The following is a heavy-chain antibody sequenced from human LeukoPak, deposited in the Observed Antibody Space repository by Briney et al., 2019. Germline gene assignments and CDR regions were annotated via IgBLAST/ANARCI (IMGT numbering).Heavy chain of an antibody. D-gene: IGHD3-10*01. J-gene: IGHJ5*02. Sequence: PGTSLRLSCTASGYTFSDYGMHWVRQAPGKGLEWLSVISYSGVVKFYADSVKGRFTISRDNANNSLYLQMNSLRAEDTAVYYCASRRGVYRDWFDPWGQGTLVTVSS. CDR2: ISYSGVVK. CDR1: GYTFSDYG. V-gene: IGHV3-33*08. CDR3: ASRRGVYRDWFDP.